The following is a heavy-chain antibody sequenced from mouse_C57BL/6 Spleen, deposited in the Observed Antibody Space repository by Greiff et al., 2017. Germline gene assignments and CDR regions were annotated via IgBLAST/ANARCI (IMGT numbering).Heavy chain of an antibody. J-gene: IGHJ1*03. CDR1: GFSFNTYA. Sequence: VQLKESGGGLVQPKGSLKLSCAASGFSFNTYAMNWVRQAPGKGLEWVARIRSKSNNYATYYADSVKDRFTISRDDSESMLYLQMNNLKTEDTAMYYCVREGPDYYGSSSWYVDVWGTGTTVTVSS. CDR2: IRSKSNNYAT. D-gene: IGHD1-1*01. V-gene: IGHV10-1*01. CDR3: VREGPDYYGSSSWYVDV.